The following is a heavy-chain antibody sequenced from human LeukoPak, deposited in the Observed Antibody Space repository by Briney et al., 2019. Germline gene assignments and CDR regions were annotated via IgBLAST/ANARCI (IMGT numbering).Heavy chain of an antibody. V-gene: IGHV1-46*01. CDR3: ARDRATEQQPTHWYYYGMDV. CDR1: GYTFTSYY. D-gene: IGHD6-13*01. J-gene: IGHJ6*02. Sequence: GASVKVSCKASGYTFTSYYMHWVRQAPGQGLEWMGIINPSGGSTSYAQKFQGRVTMTRDTSTSTVYMELSSLRSEDTAVYYCARDRATEQQPTHWYYYGMDVWGQGTTVTVSS. CDR2: INPSGGST.